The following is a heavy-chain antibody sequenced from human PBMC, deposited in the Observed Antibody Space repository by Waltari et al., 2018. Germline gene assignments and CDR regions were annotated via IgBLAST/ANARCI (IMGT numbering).Heavy chain of an antibody. J-gene: IGHJ3*02. CDR3: ARDKYCSGGSCPRAFDI. D-gene: IGHD2-15*01. CDR1: GGSISSYY. CDR2: IYYSGST. V-gene: IGHV4-59*01. Sequence: QVQLQESGPGLVKPSEPLSLTCTVSGGSISSYYWSWIRQPPGKGLEWIGYIYYSGSTNYNPSLKSRVTISVDTSKNQFSLKLSSVTAADTAVYYCARDKYCSGGSCPRAFDIWGQGTMVTVSS.